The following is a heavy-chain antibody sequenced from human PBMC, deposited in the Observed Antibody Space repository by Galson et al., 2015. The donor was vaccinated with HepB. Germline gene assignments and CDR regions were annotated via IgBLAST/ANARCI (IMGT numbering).Heavy chain of an antibody. Sequence: TLSLTCTFSGGSIATGSHYWSWIRQPPGKGLEWIGYIYYSGSTYYNPSLKSRLTMSVDMSKKQLSLKLSSVTAADTAVYYCANNDPYAIHVWGQGTMVTVSS. J-gene: IGHJ3*01. CDR2: IYYSGST. D-gene: IGHD2-8*01. CDR3: ANNDPYAIHV. V-gene: IGHV4-31*03. CDR1: GGSIATGSHY.